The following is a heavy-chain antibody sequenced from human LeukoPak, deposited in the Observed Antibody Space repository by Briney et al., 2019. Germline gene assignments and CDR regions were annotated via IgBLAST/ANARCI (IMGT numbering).Heavy chain of an antibody. V-gene: IGHV4-34*10. Sequence: SETLSLTCAVYGGSFSGYYWSWIRQPPGKGLEWIGEINHSGSTNYNPSLKSRVTMSVDTSKNQFSLKPSSVTAADTAVYYCARYDSDNAMLDYWGQGTLVTVSS. CDR3: ARYDSDNAMLDY. D-gene: IGHD1-1*01. J-gene: IGHJ4*02. CDR2: INHSGST. CDR1: GGSFSGYY.